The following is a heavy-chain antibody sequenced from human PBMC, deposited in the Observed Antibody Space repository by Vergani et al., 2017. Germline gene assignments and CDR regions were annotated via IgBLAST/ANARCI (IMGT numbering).Heavy chain of an antibody. J-gene: IGHJ4*02. CDR3: ARALRGRMVRGVIPLPDD. Sequence: QVQLVQSGAEVKKPGSSVKVSCKASGGTFSSYAISWVRQAPGQGLEWMGGIIPIFGTANYAQKFQGRVPITADESTSTAYMELSSLRAEDTAVYYCARALRGRMVRGVIPLPDDWGQGTLVTVSS. D-gene: IGHD3-10*01. CDR2: IIPIFGTA. CDR1: GGTFSSYA. V-gene: IGHV1-69*12.